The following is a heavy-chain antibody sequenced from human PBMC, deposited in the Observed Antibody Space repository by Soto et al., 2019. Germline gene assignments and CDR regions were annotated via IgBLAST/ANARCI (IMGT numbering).Heavy chain of an antibody. V-gene: IGHV4-34*01. CDR2: INHSGST. D-gene: IGHD6-25*01. CDR3: ARGGYPKVYGMDV. CDR1: GGSFSSYY. Sequence: SETLSLTCAVYGGSFSSYYWSWIRQPPGKGLEWIGGINHSGSTNYNPSLKSRVTISVDTSKNQFSLKLNSVTAADTAVYYCARGGYPKVYGMDVWGQGTTVT. J-gene: IGHJ6*02.